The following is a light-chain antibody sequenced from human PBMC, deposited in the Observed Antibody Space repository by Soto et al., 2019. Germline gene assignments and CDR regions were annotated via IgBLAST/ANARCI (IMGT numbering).Light chain of an antibody. CDR1: QSISSGY. V-gene: IGKV3-20*01. J-gene: IGKJ4*01. CDR3: QQYGGSPLVT. Sequence: ETVLTQSPGTLSLSPGERATLSCRASQSISSGYLAWYQQRPGQAPRLLISGASNRATGIPDRFSGSGSGTDFTLIISRLEPEDFAVYYCQQYGGSPLVTFGGGTKVEIK. CDR2: GAS.